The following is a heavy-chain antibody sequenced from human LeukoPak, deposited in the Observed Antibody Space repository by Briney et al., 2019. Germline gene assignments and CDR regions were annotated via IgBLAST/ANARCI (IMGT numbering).Heavy chain of an antibody. D-gene: IGHD3-10*01. J-gene: IGHJ4*02. Sequence: GGSLRLSCAASGFTVSSNYMSWVRQAPGKGLEWVSVIYSGGSTYYADSVKGRFTISRDNSKNTLYLQMNSLRAEDTAVYYCARVNTYYYGSGSYYTHEPYFDYWGQGTLVTVSS. V-gene: IGHV3-66*01. CDR1: GFTVSSNY. CDR2: IYSGGST. CDR3: ARVNTYYYGSGSYYTHEPYFDY.